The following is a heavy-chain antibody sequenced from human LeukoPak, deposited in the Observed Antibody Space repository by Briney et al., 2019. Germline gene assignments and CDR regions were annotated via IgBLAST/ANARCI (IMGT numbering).Heavy chain of an antibody. CDR2: IRYDGSNK. CDR1: GFTFSSYG. Sequence: PGGSLRLSCAASGFTFSSYGMHWVRQAPGKGLEWVAFIRYDGSNKYYADSVKGRFTISRDNSKNTLYLQMNSLRAEDTAVYYCAKDGERGYSYGSLDDWGQGTLVTVSS. CDR3: AKDGERGYSYGSLDD. D-gene: IGHD5-18*01. V-gene: IGHV3-30*02. J-gene: IGHJ4*02.